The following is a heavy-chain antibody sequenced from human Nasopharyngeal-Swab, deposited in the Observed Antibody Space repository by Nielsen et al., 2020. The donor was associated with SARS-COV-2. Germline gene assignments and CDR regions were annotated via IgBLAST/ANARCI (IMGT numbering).Heavy chain of an antibody. CDR1: GYSFTSYW. CDR2: IDPSDSYT. D-gene: IGHD2-15*01. CDR3: ARVGRYCSGGSCYSGY. Sequence: GESLKISCKGSGYSFTSYWISWVRQMPGKGLEWMGRIDPSDSYTNYSPSFQGHVTISADKSISTAYLQWSSLEASDTAMYYCARVGRYCSGGSCYSGYWGQGTLVTVSS. V-gene: IGHV5-10-1*01. J-gene: IGHJ4*02.